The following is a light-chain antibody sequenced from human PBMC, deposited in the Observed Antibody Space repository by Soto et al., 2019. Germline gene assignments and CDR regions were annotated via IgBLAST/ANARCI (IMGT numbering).Light chain of an antibody. CDR2: DDN. J-gene: IGLJ2*01. Sequence: QSVLTQPPSVSAAPGQMVTISCSGSTSNIGENYVSWYQHFPGTAPKLLICDDNKRPSGIPDRFSGSKSGTSATLGITGLQAGDEADYYCGTWDGSLSAGVFGGGTQLTVL. CDR3: GTWDGSLSAGV. CDR1: TSNIGENY. V-gene: IGLV1-51*01.